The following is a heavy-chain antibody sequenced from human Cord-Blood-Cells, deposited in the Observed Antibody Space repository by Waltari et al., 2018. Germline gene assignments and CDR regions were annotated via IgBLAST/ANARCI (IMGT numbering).Heavy chain of an antibody. Sequence: QLQLQESGPGLVKPSEHLSLTCTVSGGSISSSRYYWGWIRQPPGKGLEWIGSIYYSGSTYYNPSLKSRVTISVDTSKNQFSLKLSSVTAADTAVYYCARHGYSSSSYYVDYWGQGTLVTVSS. CDR3: ARHGYSSSSYYVDY. V-gene: IGHV4-39*01. J-gene: IGHJ4*02. CDR2: IYYSGST. CDR1: GGSISSSRYY. D-gene: IGHD6-6*01.